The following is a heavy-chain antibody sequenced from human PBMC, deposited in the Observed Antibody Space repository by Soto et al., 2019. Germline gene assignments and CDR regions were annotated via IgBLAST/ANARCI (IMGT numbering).Heavy chain of an antibody. CDR2: ISSSSSFI. CDR3: ARDRDWYFDL. J-gene: IGHJ2*01. Sequence: EVQLVESGGGLVKPGGSLRLSCAASGFTFSSYSMNWVRQAPGKGLEWVSSISSSSSFIYQADSVKGRFTISRDNAKNSLYLQMNSLRAEDTAVYYCARDRDWYFDLWGRGTLVTVSS. CDR1: GFTFSSYS. V-gene: IGHV3-21*01. D-gene: IGHD3-10*01.